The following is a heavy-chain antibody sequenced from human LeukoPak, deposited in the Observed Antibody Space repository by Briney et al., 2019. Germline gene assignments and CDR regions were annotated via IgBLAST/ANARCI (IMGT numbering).Heavy chain of an antibody. D-gene: IGHD2/OR15-2a*01. V-gene: IGHV1-18*01. CDR2: ISAYNGNT. Sequence: ASVTVSCKASGYTFTSYGISWVRQAPGQGLEWMGWISAYNGNTNYAQKLQGRVTMTTDTSTSTAYMELRSLRSDDTAVYYCARGSVASMGHNLFDPWGQGTLVTVSS. CDR1: GYTFTSYG. J-gene: IGHJ5*02. CDR3: ARGSVASMGHNLFDP.